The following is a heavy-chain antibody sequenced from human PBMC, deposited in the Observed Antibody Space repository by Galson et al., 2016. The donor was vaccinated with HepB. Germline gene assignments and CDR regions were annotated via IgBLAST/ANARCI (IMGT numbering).Heavy chain of an antibody. Sequence: TLSLTCTVSGVSMSSGGDYWSWIRQHPGRGLEWIGHIYYSGSTSYNPSPKSRVTLSVDTSKNQFSLKLTSVTAADTAVYYCTRDSYYHGTGSPVDWGQGTLVTVSS. CDR2: IYYSGST. CDR3: TRDSYYHGTGSPVD. J-gene: IGHJ4*02. CDR1: GVSMSSGGDY. D-gene: IGHD3-10*01. V-gene: IGHV4-31*03.